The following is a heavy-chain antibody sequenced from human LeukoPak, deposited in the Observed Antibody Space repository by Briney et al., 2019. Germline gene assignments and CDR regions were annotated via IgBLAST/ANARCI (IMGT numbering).Heavy chain of an antibody. CDR2: ISYDGSNK. V-gene: IGHV3-30*04. CDR3: ACLAAAGRDNWFDP. D-gene: IGHD6-13*01. CDR1: GFTFSSYA. J-gene: IGHJ5*02. Sequence: GGSLRLSCAASGFTFSSYAMHWVRQAPGKGLEWVAVISYDGSNKHYADSVKGRFTISRDNSKNTLYLQMNSLRAEDTAVYYCACLAAAGRDNWFDPWGQGTLVTVSS.